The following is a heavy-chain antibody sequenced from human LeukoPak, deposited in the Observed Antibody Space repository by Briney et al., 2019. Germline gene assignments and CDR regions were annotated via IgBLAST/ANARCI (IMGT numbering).Heavy chain of an antibody. J-gene: IGHJ5*02. CDR3: ARKGSDTWYTYWFAP. Sequence: SETLSLTCAVSGGSIRSNNWWTWVRQPPGKGLEWIGEIFHSGSTNYNSSLKSRVTISLDESENHFSLKLSSVTATDTAVYYCARKGSDTWYTYWFAPWGQGTLVTVSS. CDR1: GGSIRSNNW. CDR2: IFHSGST. V-gene: IGHV4-4*02. D-gene: IGHD6-13*01.